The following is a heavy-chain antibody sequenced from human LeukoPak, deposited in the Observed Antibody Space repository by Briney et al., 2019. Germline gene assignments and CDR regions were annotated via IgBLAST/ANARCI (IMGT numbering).Heavy chain of an antibody. J-gene: IGHJ4*02. Sequence: GGSLRLSCAASGFIVSSNYMNWVRQAPGKGLEWVSVIHNSGTTYADSVKGRFTISRDNSKNTLLLQMNSLRAEDTAMYYCARDLGSSSDYWGQGTLVTVS. CDR1: GFIVSSNY. V-gene: IGHV3-66*01. D-gene: IGHD6-13*01. CDR3: ARDLGSSSDY. CDR2: IHNSGTT.